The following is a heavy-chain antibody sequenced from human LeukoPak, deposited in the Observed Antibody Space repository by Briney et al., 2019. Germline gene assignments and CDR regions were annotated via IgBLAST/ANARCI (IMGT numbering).Heavy chain of an antibody. J-gene: IGHJ4*02. D-gene: IGHD5-18*01. CDR1: GGTFSSYA. CDR2: IIPIFGTA. V-gene: IGHV1-69*13. Sequence: GASVKVSCKASGGTFSSYAISWVRQAPGQGLEWKGGIIPIFGTANYAQKFQGRVTITADESTSTAYMELSSLRSEDTAVYYCARAGYSYGYRDGYNSFDYWGQGTLVTVPS. CDR3: ARAGYSYGYRDGYNSFDY.